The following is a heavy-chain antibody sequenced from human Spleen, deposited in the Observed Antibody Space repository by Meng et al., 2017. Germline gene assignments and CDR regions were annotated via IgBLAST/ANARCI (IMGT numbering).Heavy chain of an antibody. J-gene: IGHJ4*02. CDR3: ARGKYYYISGTYYNRLYFDY. CDR2: IYHSGST. CDR1: GYSINNDYY. D-gene: IGHD3-10*01. V-gene: IGHV4-38-2*01. Sequence: GSLRLSCAVSGYSINNDYYWGWIRQPPGKGLEWIGSIYHSGSTYYNPSLQSRVTISIDTSKNQFSLKLSFVTAADTAVYYCARGKYYYISGTYYNRLYFDYWGQGALVTVSS.